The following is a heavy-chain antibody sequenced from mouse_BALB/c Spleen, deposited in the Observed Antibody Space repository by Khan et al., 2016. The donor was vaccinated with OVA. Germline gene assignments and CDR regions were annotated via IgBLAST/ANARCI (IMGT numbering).Heavy chain of an antibody. CDR3: ARMARTIN. Sequence: EVQGVESGGGLVQPGGSLKLSCAASGFTFSSYGMSWVRQTPDKRLELVATINSNGGSTYYPDSVKGRFTISRDNAKNTLYLQMSSLKSEDKVMYYCARMARTINWGQGTTLTVSS. CDR2: INSNGGST. J-gene: IGHJ2*01. V-gene: IGHV5-6-3*01. CDR1: GFTFSSYG.